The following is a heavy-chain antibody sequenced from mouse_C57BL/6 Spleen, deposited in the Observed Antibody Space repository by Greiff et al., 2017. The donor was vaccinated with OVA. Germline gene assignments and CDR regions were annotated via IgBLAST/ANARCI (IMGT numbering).Heavy chain of an antibody. Sequence: QVQLKQSGPELVKPGASVKISCKASGYAFSSSWMNWVKQRPGKGLEWIGRIYPGDGDTNYNGKFKGKATLTADKSSSTAYMQLSSLTSEDSAVYFCARSYYYGSSYNFDYWGQGTTLTVSS. CDR3: ARSYYYGSSYNFDY. CDR2: IYPGDGDT. V-gene: IGHV1-82*01. D-gene: IGHD1-1*01. J-gene: IGHJ2*01. CDR1: GYAFSSSW.